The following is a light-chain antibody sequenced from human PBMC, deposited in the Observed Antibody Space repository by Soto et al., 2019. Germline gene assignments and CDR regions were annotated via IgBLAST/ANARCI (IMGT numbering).Light chain of an antibody. CDR1: QSVRNY. J-gene: IGKJ1*01. CDR3: QQTYSSSWT. Sequence: DIQMTQSPSSLSASVGCSLTITCRASQSVRNYLNWYQHKPGKAPKLLIYGASRLQTGVPSRFSGSGSGTDFTLTVSSLQTEDFATYYCQQTYSSSWTFGQGTKVDIK. V-gene: IGKV1-39*01. CDR2: GAS.